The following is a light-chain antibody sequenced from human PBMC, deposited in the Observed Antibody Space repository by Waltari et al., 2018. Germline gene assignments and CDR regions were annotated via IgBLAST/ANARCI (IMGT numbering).Light chain of an antibody. CDR2: VNNDGSH. CDR3: QTWGTDTYVV. V-gene: IGLV4-69*01. J-gene: IGLJ2*01. CDR1: SAHSNYD. Sequence: QLVLTQSPSASASLGASVKLTCTLTSAHSNYDIAWHQHQPQKGPRYLMNVNNDGSHLGGDGIPDRFASSSYGAARYLTISSLQSEDEADYYCQTWGTDTYVVFGGGTKLTVL.